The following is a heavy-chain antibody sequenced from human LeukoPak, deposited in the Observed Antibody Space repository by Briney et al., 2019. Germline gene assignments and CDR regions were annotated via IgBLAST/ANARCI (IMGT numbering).Heavy chain of an antibody. D-gene: IGHD4-17*01. CDR2: ISSSSSTI. CDR3: ASLMTTVYYFDY. J-gene: IGHJ4*02. CDR1: GFTFTSHS. Sequence: PGGSLRLSCAASGFTFTSHSMNWVRQAPGKGLEWISYISSSSSTIYYADSVKGRFTISRDNAKNSLYVQMSSLRDEDAAVYYCASLMTTVYYFDYWGQGTLVTVSS. V-gene: IGHV3-48*02.